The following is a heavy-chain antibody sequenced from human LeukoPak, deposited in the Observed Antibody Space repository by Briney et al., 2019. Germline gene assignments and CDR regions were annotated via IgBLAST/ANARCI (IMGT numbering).Heavy chain of an antibody. CDR1: GFTFTNYW. D-gene: IGHD1-26*01. V-gene: IGHV3-7*01. J-gene: IGHJ3*02. Sequence: GGSLRLSRAASGFTFTNYWKTWVRQAPGKGLEWVANIDQDGSEKYYVDSVKGRFTISRDNAKNSLYLQMDSLRAEDTAFYYCARDRSPAYGGSYFDAFDIWGQGTMVTVSS. CDR2: IDQDGSEK. CDR3: ARDRSPAYGGSYFDAFDI.